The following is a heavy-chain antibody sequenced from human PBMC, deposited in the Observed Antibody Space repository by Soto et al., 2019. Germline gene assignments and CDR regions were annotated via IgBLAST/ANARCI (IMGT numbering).Heavy chain of an antibody. J-gene: IGHJ4*02. CDR2: IKSKNDGETT. Sequence: EVQLVESGGGSVKPGESLRISCSASGFTFNNAWMSWFRQAPGKGLEWVGLIKSKNDGETTSYAAPVKGRFSMSRDDSKNTLYLQMNSLKTEDTGLYYCVADVPWPGRGEFDFWGQGAPVTVSS. V-gene: IGHV3-15*06. CDR3: VADVPWPGRGEFDF. CDR1: GFTFNNAW.